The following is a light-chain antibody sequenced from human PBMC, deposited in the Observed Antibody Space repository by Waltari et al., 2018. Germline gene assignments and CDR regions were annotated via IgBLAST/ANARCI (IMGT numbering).Light chain of an antibody. CDR3: QTWGTDIYV. Sequence: QLVLTQSPSASASLGPSVKVTCTLSSGPHHYAIARHHQQPEKGPRYLMKVNMDGSHIKGDGIPDRFSGSSSGADRYLTISSLQSEDEADYYCQTWGTDIYVFGTGTKVTVL. CDR1: SGPHHYA. V-gene: IGLV4-69*01. CDR2: VNMDGSH. J-gene: IGLJ1*01.